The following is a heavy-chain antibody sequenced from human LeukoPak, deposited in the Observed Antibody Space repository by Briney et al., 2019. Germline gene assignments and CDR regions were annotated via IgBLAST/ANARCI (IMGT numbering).Heavy chain of an antibody. CDR1: GFTFSSYG. D-gene: IGHD1-14*01. CDR2: IRYDGSNK. Sequence: KPGGSLRLSCAASGFTFSSYGMHWVRQAPGKGLEWVAFIRYDGSNKYYADSVKGRFTISRDNSKNTLYLQMNSLRAEDTAVYYCAKDTTPPKAGFDPWGQGALVTVSS. V-gene: IGHV3-30*02. J-gene: IGHJ5*02. CDR3: AKDTTPPKAGFDP.